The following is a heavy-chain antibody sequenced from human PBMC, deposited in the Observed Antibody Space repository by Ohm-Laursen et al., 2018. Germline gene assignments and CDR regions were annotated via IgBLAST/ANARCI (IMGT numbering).Heavy chain of an antibody. Sequence: SSVKVSCKASGGTFSSYAISWVRQAPGQGLEWMGGIIPIFGTANYAQKFQGRVTITADESTSTAYMELSSLRSEDTAVYYCARVVYDYSNYEWYFDLWGRGTLVTVSS. J-gene: IGHJ2*01. CDR1: GGTFSSYA. CDR3: ARVVYDYSNYEWYFDL. D-gene: IGHD4-11*01. V-gene: IGHV1-69*01. CDR2: IIPIFGTA.